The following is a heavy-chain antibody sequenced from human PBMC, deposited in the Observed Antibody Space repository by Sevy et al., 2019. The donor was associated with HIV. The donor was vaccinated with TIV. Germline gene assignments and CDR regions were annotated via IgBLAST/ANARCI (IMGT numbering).Heavy chain of an antibody. CDR3: ARGGYTYGKGYFDY. D-gene: IGHD5-18*01. CDR1: GYSISSGYY. CDR2: IYHSGST. J-gene: IGHJ4*02. V-gene: IGHV4-38-2*01. Sequence: SETLSLTCGVSGYSISSGYYWGWIRQPPGKGLEWIGSIYHSGSTYSNPSLKSRGTISVDTSKNQFSLKLSSVTAADTAVYYCARGGYTYGKGYFDYWGQGTLVTVSS.